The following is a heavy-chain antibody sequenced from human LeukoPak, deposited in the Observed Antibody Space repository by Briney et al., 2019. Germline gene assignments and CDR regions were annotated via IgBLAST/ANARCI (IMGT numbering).Heavy chain of an antibody. CDR1: GGTFSSYA. V-gene: IGHV1-46*01. CDR3: ARDSSRITMIVVVTTDNWFDP. CDR2: INPSGGST. J-gene: IGHJ5*02. D-gene: IGHD3-22*01. Sequence: ASVKVSCKASGGTFSSYAISWVRQAPGQGLEWMGIINPSGGSTSYAQKFQGRVTMTRDTSTSTVYMELSSLRSEDTAVYYCARDSSRITMIVVVTTDNWFDPWGQGTLVTVSS.